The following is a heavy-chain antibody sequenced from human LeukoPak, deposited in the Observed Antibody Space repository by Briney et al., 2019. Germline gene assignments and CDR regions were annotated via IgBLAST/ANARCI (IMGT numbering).Heavy chain of an antibody. CDR2: IYTSGST. CDR3: ARAGVFPFHYYYMDV. Sequence: SETLSLTCTVSGGSISSGSYYWRWIRQPAGKGLEWIGRIYTSGSTNYNPSLKSRVTISVDTSKNQFSLKLSSVTAADTAVYYCARAGVFPFHYYYMDVWGKGTTVTVSS. D-gene: IGHD6-13*01. J-gene: IGHJ6*03. V-gene: IGHV4-61*02. CDR1: GGSISSGSYY.